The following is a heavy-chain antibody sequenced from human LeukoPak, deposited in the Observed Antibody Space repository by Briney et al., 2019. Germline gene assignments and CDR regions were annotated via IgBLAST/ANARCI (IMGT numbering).Heavy chain of an antibody. V-gene: IGHV3-7*05. CDR3: AKESPGYCTGTSCWDS. CDR1: GFTFSNYW. Sequence: GGSLRLSCAASGFTFSNYWMSWVRQAPGKGLECVAHIRQDGIEEYYVDSVKGRFTISRDNAKNSLSLQMNSLRVEDTAVYYCAKESPGYCTGTSCWDSWGQGTLVTVSS. J-gene: IGHJ4*02. CDR2: IRQDGIEE. D-gene: IGHD2-2*01.